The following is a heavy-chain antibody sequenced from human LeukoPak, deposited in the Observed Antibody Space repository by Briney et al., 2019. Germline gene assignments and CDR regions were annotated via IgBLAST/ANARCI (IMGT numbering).Heavy chain of an antibody. CDR3: VTYYDSSGYFSY. D-gene: IGHD3-22*01. Sequence: GASVKVSCKTSGYTFTGYYMHWVRQAPGQRLEWMGWINPSSGGTNYAQNFRGRVTMTRDTSISTAYMELSSLSSDDTAVYYCVTYYDSSGYFSYWGQGTLGTVSS. CDR2: INPSSGGT. J-gene: IGHJ4*02. CDR1: GYTFTGYY. V-gene: IGHV1-2*02.